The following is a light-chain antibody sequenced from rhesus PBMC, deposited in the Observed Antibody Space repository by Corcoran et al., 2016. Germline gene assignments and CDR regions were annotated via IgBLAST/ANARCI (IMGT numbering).Light chain of an antibody. Sequence: EIVMTQSPATLSLSPGERATLSCRASQSVSSSLAWYQQKPGQAPRLLIYGASSRATGIPDRFSGSGSGTEFTLTISSLEPGDFAVYYCQQYSNWPHSFGQGTRVEIK. CDR2: GAS. V-gene: IGKV3-42*03. J-gene: IGKJ2*01. CDR3: QQYSNWPHS. CDR1: QSVSSS.